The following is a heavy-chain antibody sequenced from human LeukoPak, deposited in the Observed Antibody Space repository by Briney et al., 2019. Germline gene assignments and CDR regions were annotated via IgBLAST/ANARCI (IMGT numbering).Heavy chain of an antibody. J-gene: IGHJ6*02. D-gene: IGHD6-19*01. CDR2: IIPIFGTA. CDR1: GGTFSSYA. V-gene: IGHV1-69*13. CDR3: ARSLQASKAGAAHYGMDV. Sequence: SVKVSCKASGGTFSSYAISWVRQAPGQGLEWMGGIIPIFGTANYAQKFQGRVTITADESTSTAYMELSSLRSEDTAVYFCARSLQASKAGAAHYGMDVWGQGTTVTVSS.